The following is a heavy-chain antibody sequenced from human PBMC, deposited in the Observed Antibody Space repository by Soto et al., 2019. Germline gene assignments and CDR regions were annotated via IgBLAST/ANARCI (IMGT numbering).Heavy chain of an antibody. J-gene: IGHJ5*02. CDR3: ARDWKGAEGFDP. V-gene: IGHV1-18*01. CDR1: GYTFTSYG. Sequence: VKVSCKASGYTFTSYGISWVRQAPGQGLEWMGWISAYNGNTNYAQKLQGRVTMTTDTSTSTSYMELRSLTSDDTAVYFCARDWKGAEGFDPWGQGTLVTVS. CDR2: ISAYNGNT. D-gene: IGHD1-1*01.